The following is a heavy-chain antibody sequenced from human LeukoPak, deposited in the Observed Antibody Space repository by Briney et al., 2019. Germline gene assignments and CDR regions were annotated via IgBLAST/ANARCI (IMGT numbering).Heavy chain of an antibody. Sequence: GGSVRVSCKVSGYTLTELSMHWVRQAPGKGLEWVGGFDPEDGETIYAQKFQGRVTMTEDTSTDTAYMELSSLRSEDTAEYYCFGWFAGPDDAFDIWGQGTMVTVSS. D-gene: IGHD3-10*01. V-gene: IGHV1-24*01. CDR2: FDPEDGET. CDR1: GYTLTELS. J-gene: IGHJ3*02. CDR3: FGWFAGPDDAFDI.